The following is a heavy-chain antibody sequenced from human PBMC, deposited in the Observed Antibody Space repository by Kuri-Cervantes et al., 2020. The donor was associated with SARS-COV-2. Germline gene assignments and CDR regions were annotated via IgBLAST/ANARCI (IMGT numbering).Heavy chain of an antibody. V-gene: IGHV4-30-4*08. CDR1: GGSISSGDYY. CDR2: IYYSGST. J-gene: IGHJ4*02. D-gene: IGHD2-2*01. Sequence: SCTVSGGSISSGDYYWSWIRQPPGKGLEWIGYIYYSGSTYYNPSLKSRVTISVDTSKNQFSLKLSSVTAADTAVYYCARAEVVPAATKAKYYFDYWGQGTLVTVSS. CDR3: ARAEVVPAATKAKYYFDY.